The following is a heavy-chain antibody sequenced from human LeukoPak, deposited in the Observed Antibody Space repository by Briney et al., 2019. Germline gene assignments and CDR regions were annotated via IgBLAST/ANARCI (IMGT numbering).Heavy chain of an antibody. V-gene: IGHV1-18*01. Sequence: ASVKVSCKASGYTFTSCGITWVRQAPGQGLEWMGWISTYNGNTDYAQKFQGRVTMTTDTSTSTAYMELRSLRSDDTAMYYCARESPGYCSGGSCLYFDNWGQGTLVTVSS. CDR3: ARESPGYCSGGSCLYFDN. CDR1: GYTFTSCG. J-gene: IGHJ4*02. D-gene: IGHD2-15*01. CDR2: ISTYNGNT.